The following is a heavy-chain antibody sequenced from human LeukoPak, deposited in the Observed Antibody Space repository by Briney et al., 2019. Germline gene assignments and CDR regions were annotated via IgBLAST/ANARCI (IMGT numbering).Heavy chain of an antibody. Sequence: ASVKVSCKASGGTFSSYAISWVRQAPGQGLEWMGRIIPIFGTANYAQKFQGRVTITTDESTSTAYMELSSLRSEDTAAYYCARDLRYYDSSGYYYVSDYWGQGTLVTVSS. CDR3: ARDLRYYDSSGYYYVSDY. CDR2: IIPIFGTA. CDR1: GGTFSSYA. J-gene: IGHJ4*02. D-gene: IGHD3-22*01. V-gene: IGHV1-69*05.